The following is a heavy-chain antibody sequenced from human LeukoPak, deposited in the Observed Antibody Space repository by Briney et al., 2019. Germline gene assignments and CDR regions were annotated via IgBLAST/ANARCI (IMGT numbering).Heavy chain of an antibody. CDR3: ARGGFYCGGDCYVDY. Sequence: SETLSLTCAVYGGSFSPYYWSWIRQPPGKGLEWIGEINHSGSTNYNPSLKSRVTISVDTSKNRFSLRLSSVTAADTAVYYCARGGFYCGGDCYVDYWGQGTLVTVSS. CDR1: GGSFSPYY. D-gene: IGHD2-21*02. CDR2: INHSGST. V-gene: IGHV4-34*01. J-gene: IGHJ4*02.